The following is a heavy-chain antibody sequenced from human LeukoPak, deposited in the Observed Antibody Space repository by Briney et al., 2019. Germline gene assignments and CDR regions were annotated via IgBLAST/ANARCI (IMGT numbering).Heavy chain of an antibody. D-gene: IGHD4-11*01. V-gene: IGHV1-69*13. CDR3: ARWDDYSNPR. Sequence: ASVKVSCKASGGTFSSYAISWVRQAPGQGLEWMGGIIPIFGTADYAQKFQGRVTITADESTSTAYMELSSLRSEDTAVYYCARWDDYSNPRWGQGTLVTVSS. CDR2: IIPIFGTA. CDR1: GGTFSSYA. J-gene: IGHJ4*02.